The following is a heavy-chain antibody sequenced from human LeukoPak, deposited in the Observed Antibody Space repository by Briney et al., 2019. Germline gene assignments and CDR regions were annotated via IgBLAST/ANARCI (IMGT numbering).Heavy chain of an antibody. CDR3: ARARDDSSSKPFDY. V-gene: IGHV4-59*01. D-gene: IGHD6-6*01. Sequence: PSETLSLTCTVSGGSISGDYWSWIRQSPEKGLEWIAYIHSSGSTSYNPSLKSRVTISVDTSKNQFSLKLSSVTAADTAVYYCARARDDSSSKPFDYWGQGTLVTVSS. J-gene: IGHJ4*02. CDR1: GGSISGDY. CDR2: IHSSGST.